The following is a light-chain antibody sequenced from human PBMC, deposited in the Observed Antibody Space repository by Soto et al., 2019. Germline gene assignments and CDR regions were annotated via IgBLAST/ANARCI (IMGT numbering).Light chain of an antibody. CDR1: QSVGRS. V-gene: IGKV3-11*01. CDR3: QQRSNRPPGIT. CDR2: DAS. J-gene: IGKJ3*01. Sequence: EIVLTQSPATLSLSPGERATLSCRASQSVGRSLAWYQQKPGQAPRLLIYDASTRATGIPARFSGSGSGTDFTPIISSLGPEDFAVYYCQQRSNRPPGITFGPGTRVDIK.